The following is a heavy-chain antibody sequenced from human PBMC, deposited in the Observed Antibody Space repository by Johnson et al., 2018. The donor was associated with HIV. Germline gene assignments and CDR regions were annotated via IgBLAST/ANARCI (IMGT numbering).Heavy chain of an antibody. V-gene: IGHV3-11*04. CDR2: ISSSGTTI. D-gene: IGHD3-22*01. J-gene: IGHJ3*02. CDR3: ARDRNYYDSSAQGAFDI. Sequence: QMMLVESGGGLIQPGGSLRLSCAASGFTFSDYYMSWIRQAPGKGLEWVSCISSSGTTIYDADSMKGRFTLSSDNAKNSLYLHMNSLRAEDTAVYYCARDRNYYDSSAQGAFDIWGRGTVVTVTS. CDR1: GFTFSDYY.